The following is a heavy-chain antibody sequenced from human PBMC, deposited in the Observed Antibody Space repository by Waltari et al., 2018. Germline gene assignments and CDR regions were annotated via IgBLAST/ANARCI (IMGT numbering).Heavy chain of an antibody. CDR3: ARGGPITFYYYYMDV. D-gene: IGHD5-12*01. J-gene: IGHJ6*03. V-gene: IGHV1-3*03. CDR2: INAGNGNT. CDR1: GYTFTSYA. Sequence: QVQLVQSGAEVKKHGASVKVSCKASGYTFTSYAMHWVRQAPGQRLEWMEWINAGNGNTKYSQEFQGRVTITRDTSASTAYMELSSLRSEDMAVYYCARGGPITFYYYYMDVWGKGTTVTVSS.